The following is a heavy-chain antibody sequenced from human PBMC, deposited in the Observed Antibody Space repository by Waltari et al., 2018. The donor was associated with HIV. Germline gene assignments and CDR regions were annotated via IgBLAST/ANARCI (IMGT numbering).Heavy chain of an antibody. D-gene: IGHD4-17*01. V-gene: IGHV4-34*01. Sequence: QAHLEQWGAGMLNSSETLSLNCAVYGGPFSDYYWTWIRQTPGKGLEWIGEINHNGSPNYNPSLKSRVTIATDTSKNQFSLNMRSVTAADTAVYYCARGRLTTVTASYNWFDPWGQGTLVTVSS. CDR3: ARGRLTTVTASYNWFDP. J-gene: IGHJ5*02. CDR2: INHNGSP. CDR1: GGPFSDYY.